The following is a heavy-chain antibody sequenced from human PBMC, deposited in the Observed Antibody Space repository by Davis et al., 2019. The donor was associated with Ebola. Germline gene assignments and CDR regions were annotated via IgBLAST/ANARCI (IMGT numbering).Heavy chain of an antibody. D-gene: IGHD3-16*01. Sequence: PGGSLRLSCAASGFTFSNVWFTWVRQCPGKGLQWIGRIRSRSDGGTTDYAAPVKGRFTISRDDSQNMVYLQMNSLKTEDTAVYFCTLGENWGPETQVTVSS. CDR2: IRSRSDGGTT. V-gene: IGHV3-15*01. J-gene: IGHJ4*02. CDR1: GFTFSNVW. CDR3: TLGEN.